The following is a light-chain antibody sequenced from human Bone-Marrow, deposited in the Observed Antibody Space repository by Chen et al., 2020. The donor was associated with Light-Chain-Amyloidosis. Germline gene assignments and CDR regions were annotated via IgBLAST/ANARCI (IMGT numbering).Light chain of an antibody. CDR3: CSYAGTNMPYV. CDR2: DVS. CDR1: SSDVGAYDS. V-gene: IGLV2-11*01. J-gene: IGLJ1*01. Sequence: QSALTQPRSVSGSPGQSVTISCTGTSSDVGAYDSVSWYQQHPGNAPKLMIYDVSKRPSGVPDRVSGSKSGNTAALTISGLQAEEEADYYCCSYAGTNMPYVFGVGTKVTVL.